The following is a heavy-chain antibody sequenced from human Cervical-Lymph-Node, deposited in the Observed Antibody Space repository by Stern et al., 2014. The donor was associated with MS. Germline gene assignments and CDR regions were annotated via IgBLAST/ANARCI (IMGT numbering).Heavy chain of an antibody. CDR1: GFRIRTYG. CDR2: IWFDGSNI. V-gene: IGHV3-33*01. CDR3: ARDLYGMDV. Sequence: MQLVESGGGVVQPGRSLRLSCAAAGFRIRTYGMQWVRQTPGTGLEWVAVIWFDGSNIYYGDSVKGRFTISRDNSKNTLYLQMNSLTVEDTGVYYCARDLYGMDVWGQGTTVIVSS. J-gene: IGHJ6*02.